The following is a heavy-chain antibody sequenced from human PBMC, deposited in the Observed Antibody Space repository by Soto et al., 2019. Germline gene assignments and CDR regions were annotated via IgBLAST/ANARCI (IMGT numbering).Heavy chain of an antibody. D-gene: IGHD7-27*01. CDR1: GFSFSISP. Sequence: QVQLVESGGGVVQPGRSLRLSCAASGFSFSISPMHWVRQAPGKGPEWVALISYDGTNKFYADSVKGRFNISRDNSKSTRYLQVDSLRPEDAAVYYCARDPKTSGGQHWAFNYFDSWGQGTLVTVSS. J-gene: IGHJ4*02. CDR2: ISYDGTNK. CDR3: ARDPKTSGGQHWAFNYFDS. V-gene: IGHV3-30-3*01.